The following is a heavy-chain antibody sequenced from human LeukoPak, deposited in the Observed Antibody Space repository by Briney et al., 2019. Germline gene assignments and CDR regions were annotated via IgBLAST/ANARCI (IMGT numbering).Heavy chain of an antibody. D-gene: IGHD3-22*01. CDR2: IKQDGSEK. J-gene: IGHJ5*02. Sequence: GSLRLSCAASGFTFSSYWMSWVRQAPGKGLEWVANIKQDGSEKYYVDSVKGRFTISRDNAKNSLYLQMNSLRAEDTAVYYCARASSGYHNWFDPWGQGTLVTVSS. CDR3: ARASSGYHNWFDP. V-gene: IGHV3-7*01. CDR1: GFTFSSYW.